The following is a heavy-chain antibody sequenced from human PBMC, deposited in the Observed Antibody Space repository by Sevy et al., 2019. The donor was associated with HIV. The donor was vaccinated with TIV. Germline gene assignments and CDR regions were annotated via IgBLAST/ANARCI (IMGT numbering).Heavy chain of an antibody. CDR2: IKQDGSEK. Sequence: GGSLRLSCAASGFTFSSYWMSWVRQAPGKGLEWVANIKQDGSEKYYVDSVKGRFTISRDKAKNSLYLQMNSLRAEDTAVYYCARVRWELLPDFDYWGQGTLVTVSS. V-gene: IGHV3-7*01. CDR3: ARVRWELLPDFDY. D-gene: IGHD1-26*01. CDR1: GFTFSSYW. J-gene: IGHJ4*02.